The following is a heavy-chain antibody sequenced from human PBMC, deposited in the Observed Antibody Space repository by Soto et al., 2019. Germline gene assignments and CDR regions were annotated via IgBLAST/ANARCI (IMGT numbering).Heavy chain of an antibody. CDR2: ISYDGSNK. CDR3: ARGTTTSAFSAMDV. Sequence: QVQLVASGGGVVQPGRSLRLSCAASGFTFSNNAMDWVRQAPGKGLEWVAVISYDGSNKYIAESVKGRFTISRDNSKNTLFLQMNSLRAEDTAMYYCARGTTTSAFSAMDVWGQGTTVTVSS. J-gene: IGHJ6*02. V-gene: IGHV3-30-3*01. D-gene: IGHD1-1*01. CDR1: GFTFSNNA.